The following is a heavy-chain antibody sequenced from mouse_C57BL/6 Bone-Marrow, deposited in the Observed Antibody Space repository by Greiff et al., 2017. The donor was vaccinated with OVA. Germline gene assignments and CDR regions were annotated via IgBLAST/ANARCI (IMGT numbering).Heavy chain of an antibody. J-gene: IGHJ4*01. D-gene: IGHD2-3*01. Sequence: DVKLQESGPGLVKPSQSLSLTCSVTGYSITSGYYWNWLRQFPGNKLEWLGYISYAGSNNYTPSLKNRISITRDTSKNQFFLKLNSVTTEDTATDYCARDDGYYPYYAMDYWGQGTSVTVSS. CDR1: GYSITSGYY. CDR2: ISYAGSN. V-gene: IGHV3-6*01. CDR3: ARDDGYYPYYAMDY.